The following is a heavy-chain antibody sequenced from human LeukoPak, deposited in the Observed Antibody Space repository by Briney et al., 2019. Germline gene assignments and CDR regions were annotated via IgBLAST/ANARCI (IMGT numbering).Heavy chain of an antibody. CDR1: GGSISYGGYS. J-gene: IGHJ4*02. CDR2: IYHGGSA. D-gene: IGHD3-10*01. V-gene: IGHV4-30-2*01. CDR3: ARSGYYGSGSYMPEIDY. Sequence: SQTLSLTCAVSGGSISYGGYSWSWLRQPPGKGLEWIGYIYHGGSAHYNPSLKSRVTISVDMSKNQFSLKLSSVTAADTAVYYCARSGYYGSGSYMPEIDYWGQGTLVTVSS.